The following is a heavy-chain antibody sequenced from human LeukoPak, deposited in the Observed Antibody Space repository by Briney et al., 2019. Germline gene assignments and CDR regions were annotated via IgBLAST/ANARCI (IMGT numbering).Heavy chain of an antibody. CDR3: ARVVGGSYYSANCFDY. D-gene: IGHD1-26*01. Sequence: ASVKVSCKPSGYTFTSYGISWVRQAPGQGLEWMGWISAYNGNTNYAQKLQGRVTMTTDTSTSTAYMELRSLRPDDTAVYYCARVVGGSYYSANCFDYWGQGTLVTVSS. CDR2: ISAYNGNT. J-gene: IGHJ4*02. CDR1: GYTFTSYG. V-gene: IGHV1-18*01.